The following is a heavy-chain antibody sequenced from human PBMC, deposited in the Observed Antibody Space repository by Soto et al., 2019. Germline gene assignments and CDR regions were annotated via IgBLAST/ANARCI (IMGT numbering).Heavy chain of an antibody. CDR3: ARIPRYSFPTSDDLDS. V-gene: IGHV1-69*15. J-gene: IGHJ4*02. CDR1: GGTFYTYT. Sequence: QVQLVQSGAEVRKPGSSVQVSCKASGGTFYTYTFSWVRQAPGQGLEWMGSITPIYPTTNYAEKFQGRLMVTADGSTNTAYMELNSLTSDDTAVYYCARIPRYSFPTSDDLDSWGQGTLVTVSS. CDR2: ITPIYPTT. D-gene: IGHD5-18*01.